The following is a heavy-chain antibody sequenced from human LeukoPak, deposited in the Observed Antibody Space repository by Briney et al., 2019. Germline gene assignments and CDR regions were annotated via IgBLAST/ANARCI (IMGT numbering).Heavy chain of an antibody. CDR2: ISSSSSYI. J-gene: IGHJ4*02. V-gene: IGHV3-21*01. CDR1: GFTFSAHS. CDR3: ARDKDVYFDY. Sequence: KAGGSLRLSCAASGFTFSAHSMNWVRQAPGKGLEWVSSISSSSSYIYYADSVKGRITISRDNAKNSLYLQMNSLRVEDTAVYYCARDKDVYFDYWGQGTLVTVSS.